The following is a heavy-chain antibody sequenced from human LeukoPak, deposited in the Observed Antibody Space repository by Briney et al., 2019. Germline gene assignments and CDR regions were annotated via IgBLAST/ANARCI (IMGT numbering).Heavy chain of an antibody. D-gene: IGHD4-11*01. J-gene: IGHJ4*02. CDR2: IKQDGSEQ. CDR3: GRGYSYIDY. V-gene: IGHV3-7*04. Sequence: GGSLRLSCAASGFTFSHYYMSWVRQAPGKGLEWVANIKQDGSEQFYLDSVKGRFTISRDNAKNALYLQMNSLRAEDTAVYYCGRGYSYIDYWGQGTLVTVSS. CDR1: GFTFSHYY.